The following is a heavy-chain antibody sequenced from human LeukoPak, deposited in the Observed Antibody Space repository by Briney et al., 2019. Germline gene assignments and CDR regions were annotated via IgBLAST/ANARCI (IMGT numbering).Heavy chain of an antibody. D-gene: IGHD1-1*01. V-gene: IGHV3-48*03. CDR1: GFTFSSYE. J-gene: IGHJ6*03. CDR2: ISSSGSTI. CDR3: ASQPTYYYYMDV. Sequence: GGSLRLSCAASGFTFSSYEMNWVRQAPGKGLEWVSYISSSGSTIYYADSVKGRFTISRDNAKNSLYLQMNSLRAEDTAVYYCASQPTYYYYMDVWGKGTTVTISS.